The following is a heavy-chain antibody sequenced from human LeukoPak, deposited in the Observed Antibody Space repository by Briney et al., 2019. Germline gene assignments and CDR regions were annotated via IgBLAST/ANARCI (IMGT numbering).Heavy chain of an antibody. CDR1: GFTFSSYS. J-gene: IGHJ4*02. D-gene: IGHD3-16*01. Sequence: GGSLRLSCAASGFTFSSYSMNWVRQAPGKGLEWVANIKQDGSEKYYGDSVRGRFTISRDNAKDSLYLQMNSQRAEDTAVHYCARGWGTNTYRYLDYWGQGTLVTVSS. CDR3: ARGWGTNTYRYLDY. CDR2: IKQDGSEK. V-gene: IGHV3-7*01.